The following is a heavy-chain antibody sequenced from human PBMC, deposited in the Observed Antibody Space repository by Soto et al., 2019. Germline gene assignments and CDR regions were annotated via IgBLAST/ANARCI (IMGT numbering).Heavy chain of an antibody. Sequence: SVKVSCKASGGTFSSYAISWVRQAPGQGLEWMGGIIPIFGTANYAQKFQGRVTITADESTSTAYMELSSLRSEDTAVYYCARDRIGYGYHDPWGQGTLVTVSS. CDR3: ARDRIGYGYHDP. D-gene: IGHD5-18*01. CDR1: GGTFSSYA. J-gene: IGHJ5*02. CDR2: IIPIFGTA. V-gene: IGHV1-69*13.